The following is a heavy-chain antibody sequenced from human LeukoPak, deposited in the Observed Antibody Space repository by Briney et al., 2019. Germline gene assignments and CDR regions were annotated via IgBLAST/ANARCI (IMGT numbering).Heavy chain of an antibody. CDR2: INHSGST. J-gene: IGHJ4*02. V-gene: IGHV4-34*01. CDR1: GGSISSYY. CDR3: ARIRLIAAAGGAFDY. Sequence: PSETLSLTCTVSGGSISSYYWSWIRQPPGKGLEWIGEINHSGSTNYNPSLKSRVTISVDTSKNQFSLKLSSVTAADTAVYYCARIRLIAAAGGAFDYWGQGTLVTVSS. D-gene: IGHD6-13*01.